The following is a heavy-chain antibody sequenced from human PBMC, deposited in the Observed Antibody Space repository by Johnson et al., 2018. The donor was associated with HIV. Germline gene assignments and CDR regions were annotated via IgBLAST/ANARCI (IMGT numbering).Heavy chain of an antibody. D-gene: IGHD6-6*01. CDR1: GFTFDDYA. J-gene: IGHJ3*02. V-gene: IGHV3-9*01. Sequence: QLVESGGGVVQPGRSLRLSCAASGFTFDDYAMHWVRQAPGKGLEWVSGISWNSGSIGYADSVKGRFTISRDNAKNSLYLQMNSLRAEDTALYYCAKDIEYSSSFGAFDIWGQGTMVTVSS. CDR3: AKDIEYSSSFGAFDI. CDR2: ISWNSGSI.